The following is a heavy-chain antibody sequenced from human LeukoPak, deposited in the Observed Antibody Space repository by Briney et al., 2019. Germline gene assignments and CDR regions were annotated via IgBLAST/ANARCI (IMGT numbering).Heavy chain of an antibody. Sequence: GGSLRLSCAASGFTFSSYAMSWVRQAPGQGLEWMGWISGYNGNTNYAQKLQGRVTMTTDTSTSTAYMELRSLRSDDTAVYYCARDERGYCTSTSCPYFDYWGQGTLVTVSS. J-gene: IGHJ4*02. V-gene: IGHV1-18*01. CDR1: GFTFSSYA. CDR3: ARDERGYCTSTSCPYFDY. CDR2: ISGYNGNT. D-gene: IGHD2-2*01.